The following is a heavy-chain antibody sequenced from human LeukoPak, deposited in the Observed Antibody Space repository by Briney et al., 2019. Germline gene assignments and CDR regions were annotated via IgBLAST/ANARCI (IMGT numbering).Heavy chain of an antibody. J-gene: IGHJ4*02. CDR2: IYSGGST. D-gene: IGHD3-3*01. CDR1: EFSVGSNY. CDR3: TTEDVLRFLEPIDY. V-gene: IGHV3-66*01. Sequence: GGSLRLSCAASEFSVGSNYMTWVRQAPGKGLEWVSLIYSGGSTYYADSVKGRFTISRDNSKNTLYLQMNSLKTEDTAVYYCTTEDVLRFLEPIDYWGQGTLVTVSS.